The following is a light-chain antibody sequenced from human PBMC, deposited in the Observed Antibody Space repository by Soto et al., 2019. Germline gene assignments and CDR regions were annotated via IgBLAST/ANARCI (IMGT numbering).Light chain of an antibody. V-gene: IGLV2-14*01. CDR2: DVS. Sequence: QSALTQPASVSGSPGQSITISCTGTSSDVGGYNHVSWFQQHPGKAPKPMINDVSTRHPGVSTRLSGSESGNTASLTIPGLKAEDEADYYCSSYTTRSTHFGTGTQLTV. J-gene: IGLJ1*01. CDR1: SSDVGGYNH. CDR3: SSYTTRSTH.